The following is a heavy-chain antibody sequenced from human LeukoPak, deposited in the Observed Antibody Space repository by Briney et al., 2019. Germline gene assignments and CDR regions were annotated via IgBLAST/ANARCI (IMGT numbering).Heavy chain of an antibody. Sequence: SETLSLTCTVSGGSISSSSYYWGWIRQPPGKGLEWIGSIYYSGSTYYNPSHKSRVTISVDTSKNQFSLKLSSVTAADTAVYYCARHSDSSGYYFDYWGQGTLVTVSS. V-gene: IGHV4-39*01. D-gene: IGHD3-22*01. CDR2: IYYSGST. J-gene: IGHJ4*02. CDR3: ARHSDSSGYYFDY. CDR1: GGSISSSSYY.